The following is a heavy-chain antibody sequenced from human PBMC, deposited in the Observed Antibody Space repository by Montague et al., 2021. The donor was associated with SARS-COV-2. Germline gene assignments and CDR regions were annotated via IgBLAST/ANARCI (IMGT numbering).Heavy chain of an antibody. J-gene: IGHJ3*01. CDR3: AKDLVLRAARPDSLDV. V-gene: IGHV3-48*01. Sequence: SLRLSCAASGFTFNDYSVNWVRQAPGKGLEWISYISASTNIIYYADSVKGRFTISRDNSRNSLYLQMNSLGADDTAVYYCAKDLVLRAARPDSLDVWGQGTVVSVSS. CDR2: ISASTNII. D-gene: IGHD6-6*01. CDR1: GFTFNDYS.